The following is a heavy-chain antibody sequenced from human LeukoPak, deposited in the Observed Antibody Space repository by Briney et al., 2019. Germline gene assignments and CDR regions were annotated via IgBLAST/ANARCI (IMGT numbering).Heavy chain of an antibody. J-gene: IGHJ6*02. CDR3: AKDIKEQSELDYYYGMDV. CDR2: IRWNSGSI. CDR1: GFTFDDYA. D-gene: IGHD6-19*01. Sequence: GGSLRLSCAASGFTFDDYAMHWVRQAPGKGLEWVSGIRWNSGSIGYADSVKGRFTISRDNAKNSLYLQMNSLRAEDTALYYCAKDIKEQSELDYYYGMDVWGQGTTVTVSS. V-gene: IGHV3-9*01.